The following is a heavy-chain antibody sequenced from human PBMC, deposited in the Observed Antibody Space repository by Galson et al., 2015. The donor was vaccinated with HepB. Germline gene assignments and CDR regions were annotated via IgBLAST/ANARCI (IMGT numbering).Heavy chain of an antibody. V-gene: IGHV3-21*01. CDR2: ISSSSSYI. D-gene: IGHD3-10*01. J-gene: IGHJ6*02. CDR1: GFTFSSYS. Sequence: SLRLSCAASGFTFSSYSMNWVRQAPGKGLEWVSSISSSSSYIYYADSVKGRFTISRDNAKNSLYLQMNSLRAEDTAVYYCARDTPLWFGEFLPYGTDVWSQGTTVTVSS. CDR3: ARDTPLWFGEFLPYGTDV.